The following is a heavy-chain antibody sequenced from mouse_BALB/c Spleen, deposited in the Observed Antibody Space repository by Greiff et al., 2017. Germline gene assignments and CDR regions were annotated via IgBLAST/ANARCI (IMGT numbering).Heavy chain of an antibody. CDR1: GYTFTSYW. CDR3: ARLRGYGNYGGY. V-gene: IGHV1-7*01. CDR2: INPSTGDT. D-gene: IGHD2-1*01. J-gene: IGHJ2*01. Sequence: VKLEQSGAELAKPGASVKMSCKASGYTFTSYWMHWVKQRPGQGLEWIGYINPSTGDTEYNQKFKDKATLTADKSSSTAYMQLSSLTSEDSAVYYCARLRGYGNYGGYWGQGTTLTVSS.